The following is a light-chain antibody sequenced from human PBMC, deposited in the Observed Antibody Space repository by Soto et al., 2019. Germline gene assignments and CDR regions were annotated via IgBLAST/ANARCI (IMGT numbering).Light chain of an antibody. CDR2: GAS. Sequence: EIVMTQSPATLSVSPGERATLSCRASQSVGSDLAWYQQRPGQAPRLVMYGASSRATGIPDRFSGSGSGTDFTLTISRLEAEDFAVYHCQQYGSLPPTFGGGTKVEIK. J-gene: IGKJ4*01. V-gene: IGKV3-20*01. CDR3: QQYGSLPPT. CDR1: QSVGSD.